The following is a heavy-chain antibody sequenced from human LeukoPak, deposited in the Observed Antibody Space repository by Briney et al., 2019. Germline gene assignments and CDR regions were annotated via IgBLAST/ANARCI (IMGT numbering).Heavy chain of an antibody. CDR2: ISAYNGNT. Sequence: GASVKVSCKASGYTFTGYYMHWVRQAPGQGLEWMGWISAYNGNTNYAQKLQGRVTMTTDTSTSTAYMELRSLRSDDTAVYYCARDSMYYYDSSGYRAGAFDIWGQGTMVTVSS. D-gene: IGHD3-22*01. CDR3: ARDSMYYYDSSGYRAGAFDI. CDR1: GYTFTGYY. J-gene: IGHJ3*02. V-gene: IGHV1-18*04.